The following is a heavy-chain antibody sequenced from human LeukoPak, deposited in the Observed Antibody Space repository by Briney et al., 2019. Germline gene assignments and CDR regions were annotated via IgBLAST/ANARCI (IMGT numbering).Heavy chain of an antibody. CDR1: GFTFSSYG. V-gene: IGHV3-30*18. D-gene: IGHD4-17*01. CDR3: AKDQAAFGDYDFDY. Sequence: GRALRLSCAASGFTFSSYGMHWVRRAPGKGRDWVAVILSDGSNTHYADSVKGGFTISRDNSKNTLSLQMDSLRADDTAVYYCAKDQAAFGDYDFDYWGQGTLVTVST. J-gene: IGHJ4*02. CDR2: ILSDGSNT.